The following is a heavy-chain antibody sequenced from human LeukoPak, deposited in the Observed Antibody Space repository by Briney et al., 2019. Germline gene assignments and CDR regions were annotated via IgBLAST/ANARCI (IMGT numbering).Heavy chain of an antibody. D-gene: IGHD3-16*02. J-gene: IGHJ3*02. CDR3: ARSRAEKVPIWGSYRHHDAFDI. V-gene: IGHV5-51*01. CDR2: ICPGDSDT. CDR1: GYSLPNYW. Sequence: GESLKISCKGSGYSLPNYWIGWVRQMPGKGLEWMGIICPGDSDTTYKPSFQGQVTISADKSISTAYLQWSSLKASDTAMYYCARSRAEKVPIWGSYRHHDAFDIWGQGTRVTVSS.